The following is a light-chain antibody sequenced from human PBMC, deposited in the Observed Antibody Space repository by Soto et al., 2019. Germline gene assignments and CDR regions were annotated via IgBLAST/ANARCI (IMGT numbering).Light chain of an antibody. CDR2: EVS. CDR1: SSDVGGYNY. CDR3: SSYTSSSTLDYV. Sequence: QPVLTQPASVSGSPGQSITISCTGTSSDVGGYNYVSWHQQHPGKAPKVLIYEVSDRPSGVSDRFSGSKSGNTASLTISGLQAEDEADYYCSSYTSSSTLDYVFGTGTQLTVL. J-gene: IGLJ1*01. V-gene: IGLV2-14*01.